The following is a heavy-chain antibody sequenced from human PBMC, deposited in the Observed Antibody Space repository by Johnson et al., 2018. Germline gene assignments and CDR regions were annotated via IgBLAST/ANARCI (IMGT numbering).Heavy chain of an antibody. CDR3: ARDWRGYDSFDY. Sequence: VQLLESGAEVKKPGASVKVSCNASGYTFTRYGITWVRQAPGQGLEWMGWIRTYNGDRNYAQKLQGRVTMTTDTSTTTAYMERRSLRSDDTAVYYCARDWRGYDSFDYWGQGTLVTVSS. J-gene: IGHJ4*02. V-gene: IGHV1-18*01. CDR1: GYTFTRYG. CDR2: IRTYNGDR. D-gene: IGHD5-12*01.